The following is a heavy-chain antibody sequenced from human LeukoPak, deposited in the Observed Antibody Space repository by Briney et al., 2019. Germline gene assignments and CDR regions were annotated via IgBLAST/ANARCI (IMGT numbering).Heavy chain of an antibody. CDR2: IYYSGST. D-gene: IGHD1-7*01. V-gene: IGHV4-59*01. J-gene: IGHJ6*02. CDR3: ASVMTGTTYGMDV. CDR1: GGSISSYY. Sequence: SETLSLTCTVSGGSISSYYWSWIRQSPGKGLEWIGYIYYSGSTNYNPSLKSRVTISVDTSKNQFSLKLSSVTAADTAVYYCASVMTGTTYGMDVWGQGTTVTVSS.